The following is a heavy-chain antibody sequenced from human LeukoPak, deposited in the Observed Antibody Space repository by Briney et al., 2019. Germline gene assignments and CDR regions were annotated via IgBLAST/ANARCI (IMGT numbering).Heavy chain of an antibody. CDR1: GFHFTNYA. CDR2: LSGSGSST. Sequence: PGGSLRLSCATSGFHFTNYAMSWVRQAPGKGLEWVSALSGSGSSTYYADSVKGRFTISRDNSKNTLYLQMNSLRAEDTAVYYCAKDSYDSSVPMALDIWGQGTMVTVSS. CDR3: AKDSYDSSVPMALDI. J-gene: IGHJ3*02. D-gene: IGHD3-22*01. V-gene: IGHV3-23*01.